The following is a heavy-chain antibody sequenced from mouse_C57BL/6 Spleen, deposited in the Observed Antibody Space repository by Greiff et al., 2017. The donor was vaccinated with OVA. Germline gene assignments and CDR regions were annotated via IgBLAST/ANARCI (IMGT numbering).Heavy chain of an antibody. V-gene: IGHV2-3*01. D-gene: IGHD3-2*02. CDR1: GFSLTSYG. J-gene: IGHJ4*01. CDR2: IWGDGST. CDR3: AKPGSGYKILAMDY. Sequence: QVQLKESGPGLVAPSQSLSISCTVSGFSLTSYGVSWVRQPPGKGLEWLGVIWGDGSTNYHSALISRLSISKDNSKSQVFIKLNSLQTVDTATYYCAKPGSGYKILAMDYWGQGTSVTVSS.